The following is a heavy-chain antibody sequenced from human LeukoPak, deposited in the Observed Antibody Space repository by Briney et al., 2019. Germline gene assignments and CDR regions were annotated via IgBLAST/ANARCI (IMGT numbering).Heavy chain of an antibody. D-gene: IGHD2-2*01. CDR2: INAGNGNT. Sequence: ASVKVSCKASGYTFTSYGIHWVRQAPGQRLEWMGWINAGNGNTKYSQKFQGRVSITRDTAASTAYMELSSLRVEDTAVYYCARDVRGYCSTTSCSPYSWGQGTLVTVSS. J-gene: IGHJ4*02. V-gene: IGHV1-3*01. CDR1: GYTFTSYG. CDR3: ARDVRGYCSTTSCSPYS.